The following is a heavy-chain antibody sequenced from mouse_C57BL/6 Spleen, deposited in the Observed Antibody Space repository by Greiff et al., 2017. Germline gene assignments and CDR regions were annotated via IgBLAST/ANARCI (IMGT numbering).Heavy chain of an antibody. CDR2: IDPETGGT. J-gene: IGHJ2*01. D-gene: IGHD1-1*01. CDR3: TRPGSGDY. Sequence: SGAELVRPGASVTLSCKASGYTFTDYEMHWVKQTPVHGLEWIGAIDPETGGTAYNQKFKGKAILTADKSSSTAYMELRSLTSEDSAVYYCTRPGSGDYWGQGTTLTVSS. CDR1: GYTFTDYE. V-gene: IGHV1-15*01.